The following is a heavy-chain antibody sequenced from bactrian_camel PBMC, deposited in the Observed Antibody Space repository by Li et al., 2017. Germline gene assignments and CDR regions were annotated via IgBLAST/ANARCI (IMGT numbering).Heavy chain of an antibody. J-gene: IGHJ4*01. CDR1: GFIFNNAW. V-gene: IGHV3S1*01. CDR3: TNLPD. Sequence: QVQLVESGGGLVQPGGSLRLSCAASGFIFNNAWMRWDRQAPGKGLEWVSTVYTRDGRTWLADSVKGRFTASRDNSKNMVYLQMNSLRSEDTALYYCTNLPDWGQGTQVTVS. CDR2: VYTRDGRT.